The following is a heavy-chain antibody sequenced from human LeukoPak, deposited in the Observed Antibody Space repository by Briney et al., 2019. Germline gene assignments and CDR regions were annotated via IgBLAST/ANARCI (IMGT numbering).Heavy chain of an antibody. V-gene: IGHV5-51*01. D-gene: IGHD2-2*02. Sequence: GESLKISCKGSGYSFTSYWIGWVRQMPGKGLEWMGIIYPGDSATSYSPSFKGQVTISADKSITTAYLQWSSLKASDTAMYYCARQEDVVVPAAIVGWFDPWGQGTLVTVSS. J-gene: IGHJ5*02. CDR3: ARQEDVVVPAAIVGWFDP. CDR2: IYPGDSAT. CDR1: GYSFTSYW.